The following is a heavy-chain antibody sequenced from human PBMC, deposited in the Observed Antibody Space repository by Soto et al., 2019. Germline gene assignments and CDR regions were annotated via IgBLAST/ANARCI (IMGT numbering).Heavy chain of an antibody. CDR3: ARVRMAYYDFWSGPSYGMDV. Sequence: GASVKVSCQASGYTFTSYYMHWVRQAPGQGLEWMGWISAYNGNTNYAQKLQGRVTMTTDTSTSTAYMELRSLRSDDTAVYYCARVRMAYYDFWSGPSYGMDVWGQGTTVTVSS. D-gene: IGHD3-3*01. V-gene: IGHV1-18*04. CDR1: GYTFTSYY. CDR2: ISAYNGNT. J-gene: IGHJ6*02.